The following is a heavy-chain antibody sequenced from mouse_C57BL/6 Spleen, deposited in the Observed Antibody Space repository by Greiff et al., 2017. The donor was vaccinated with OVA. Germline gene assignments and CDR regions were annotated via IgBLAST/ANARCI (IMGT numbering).Heavy chain of an antibody. CDR3: ARLTGTSYFDV. CDR1: GFTFSDYG. D-gene: IGHD4-1*01. Sequence: EVKLVESGGGLVKPGGSLKLSCAASGFTFSDYGMHWVRQAPEKGLEWVAYISSGSSTIYYADTVKGRFTISRDNAKNTLFLQMTSLRSEDTAMYYCARLTGTSYFDVWGTGTTVTVSS. V-gene: IGHV5-17*01. J-gene: IGHJ1*03. CDR2: ISSGSSTI.